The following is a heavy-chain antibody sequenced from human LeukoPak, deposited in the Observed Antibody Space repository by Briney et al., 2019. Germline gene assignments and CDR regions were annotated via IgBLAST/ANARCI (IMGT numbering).Heavy chain of an antibody. Sequence: ASVKVSCKASGYTFTGYHMHSVRQAPGQGLEWMGWINPNSGGTNYAQKFQGRVTMTRDTSISTAYMELSRLRSDDTAVYYCAREYYYDSSGYFNWFDPWGQGTLVTVSS. D-gene: IGHD3-22*01. J-gene: IGHJ5*02. V-gene: IGHV1-2*02. CDR1: GYTFTGYH. CDR2: INPNSGGT. CDR3: AREYYYDSSGYFNWFDP.